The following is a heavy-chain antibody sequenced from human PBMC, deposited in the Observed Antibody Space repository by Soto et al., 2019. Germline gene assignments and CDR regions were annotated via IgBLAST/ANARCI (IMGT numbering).Heavy chain of an antibody. CDR2: ISAYNGNT. CDR3: ARLEYSSSWYLNFDY. Sequence: ASVKVSCKASGYTFTSYGISWVRQAPGQGLEWMGWISAYNGNTNYAQKLQGRVTMTTDTSTSTAYMELRSLRSDDTAVYYCARLEYSSSWYLNFDYWGQGTTVTVSS. V-gene: IGHV1-18*04. J-gene: IGHJ4*02. CDR1: GYTFTSYG. D-gene: IGHD6-13*01.